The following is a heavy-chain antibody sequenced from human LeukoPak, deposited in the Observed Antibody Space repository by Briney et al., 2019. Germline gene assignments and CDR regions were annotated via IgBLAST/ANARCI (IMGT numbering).Heavy chain of an antibody. CDR1: GFTFSDYY. J-gene: IGHJ4*02. CDR3: VRENHGSFDY. CDR2: ISSSSTYI. Sequence: PGGSLRLSCAASGFTFSDYYMSWIRQAPGKGLEWVSCISSSSTYIYYADSVRGRFAISRDNAKNSLYLQMNSLRAEDTAVYYCVRENHGSFDYWGQGSLVTVSS. D-gene: IGHD1-14*01. V-gene: IGHV3-11*06.